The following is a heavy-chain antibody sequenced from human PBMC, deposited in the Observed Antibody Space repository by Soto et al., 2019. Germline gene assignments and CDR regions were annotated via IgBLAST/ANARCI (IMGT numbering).Heavy chain of an antibody. CDR2: ISAYNGNT. D-gene: IGHD6-19*01. CDR1: GYTFTSYG. J-gene: IGHJ6*02. Sequence: ASVKVSCKASGYTFTSYGISWVRQAPGQGLEWMGWISAYNGNTNYAQKLQGRVTMTTDTSTSTAYMELRSLRSDDTAVYYCARDLTSSGWYDYYYYYYGMDVWGQGTTVTVPS. CDR3: ARDLTSSGWYDYYYYYYGMDV. V-gene: IGHV1-18*01.